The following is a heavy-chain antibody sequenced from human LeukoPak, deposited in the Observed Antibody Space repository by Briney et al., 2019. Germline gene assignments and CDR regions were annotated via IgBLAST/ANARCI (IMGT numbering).Heavy chain of an antibody. CDR1: GGSVRSYY. V-gene: IGHV4-59*02. D-gene: IGHD5-12*01. J-gene: IGHJ3*02. CDR3: VRDWEGYNFDI. Sequence: SSETLSLTCTVSGGSVRSYYWSWIRQPQGEGLEWIAYIHNSGSTNYNPSLKSRVTISVDTSKNQLSLKLRSVTAADTAVYYCVRDWEGYNFDIWGQGTMVTVSS. CDR2: IHNSGST.